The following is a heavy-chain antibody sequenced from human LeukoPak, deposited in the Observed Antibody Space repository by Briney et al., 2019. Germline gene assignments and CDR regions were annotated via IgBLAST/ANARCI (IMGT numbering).Heavy chain of an antibody. CDR1: GFTFSRNG. CDR2: ILPDGSDK. D-gene: IGHD6-19*01. J-gene: IGHJ4*02. CDR3: VRDGEYSTGWYQY. V-gene: IGHV3-33*01. Sequence: GGSLRLSCAASGFTFSRNGMHWVRQAPGKGLEWVAVILPDGSDKYYADSVTGRFTISRDNAKNSLYLQMNSLRAEDTAVYYCVRDGEYSTGWYQYWGQGTLVTVSS.